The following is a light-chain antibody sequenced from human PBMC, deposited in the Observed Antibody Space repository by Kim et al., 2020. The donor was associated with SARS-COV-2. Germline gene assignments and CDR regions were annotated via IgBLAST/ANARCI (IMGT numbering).Light chain of an antibody. J-gene: IGLJ1*01. CDR1: SSDVGGYNY. Sequence: QSALTQPASVSGSPGQSITISCTGTSSDVGGYNYVSWYQQYPGKAPKLMIYDVFKRPSGVSNRFSGSKSGNTASLNISGLQAEDEADYYCTSYRSSGYVFGTGTKVTVL. CDR3: TSYRSSGYV. CDR2: DVF. V-gene: IGLV2-14*03.